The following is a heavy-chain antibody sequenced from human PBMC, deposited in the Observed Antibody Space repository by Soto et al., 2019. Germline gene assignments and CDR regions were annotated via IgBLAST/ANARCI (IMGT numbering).Heavy chain of an antibody. V-gene: IGHV5-51*01. CDR1: AYSFTNCW. J-gene: IGHJ4*02. D-gene: IGHD3-3*01. Sequence: GESLKISCNGSAYSFTNCWFGWVRQMPGKRLEWMGSIYPGDSGIKYIPSFQGQVTIPVDKSVNNAFLPRSRLNASDSATYSCAWTASGHYYERFDYWGQATLVTVAS. CDR2: IYPGDSGI. CDR3: AWTASGHYYERFDY.